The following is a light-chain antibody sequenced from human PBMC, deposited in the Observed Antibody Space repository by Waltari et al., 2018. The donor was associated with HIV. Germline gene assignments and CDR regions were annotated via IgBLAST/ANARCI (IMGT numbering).Light chain of an antibody. CDR1: QSLLYTFDGNTY. Sequence: DIVLTQTPLSLPITPGEPASISCRSSQSLLYTFDGNTYLDWYLQKPGQSPRLLIYTLSSRASGVPDRFSGSGSGTNFTLKISSVEAEDVGIYFCMQRVEFPVTFGPGTKLNIK. CDR3: MQRVEFPVT. J-gene: IGKJ3*01. V-gene: IGKV2-40*01. CDR2: TLS.